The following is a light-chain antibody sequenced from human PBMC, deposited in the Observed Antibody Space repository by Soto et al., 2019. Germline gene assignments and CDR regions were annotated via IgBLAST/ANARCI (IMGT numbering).Light chain of an antibody. Sequence: EIVMTQSPATLSVSPGERATLSCRASQRLSSNLAWYQQKPGQDPTLLLYGVSTRATGVPDRFSGSGSGTEFTLTISRLQSEDSAVYYCQKYKNWLALTFGGGTKVDIK. J-gene: IGKJ4*01. CDR3: QKYKNWLALT. V-gene: IGKV3-15*01. CDR1: QRLSSN. CDR2: GVS.